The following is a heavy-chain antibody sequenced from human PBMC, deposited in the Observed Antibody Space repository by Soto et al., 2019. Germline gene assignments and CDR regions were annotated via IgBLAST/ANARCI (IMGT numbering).Heavy chain of an antibody. CDR1: GFTFSSYA. Sequence: EVQLLECGGGLVQPGGSLRLSCAASGFTFSSYAMNWVRQAPGKGLEWVSVISGSGGSTYYADSVKGRFTISRDNSKNTLYLQMNSLRAEDTAVYYCARRGPGTDFDDWGQGTLVTVSS. J-gene: IGHJ4*02. CDR2: ISGSGGST. CDR3: ARRGPGTDFDD. V-gene: IGHV3-23*01. D-gene: IGHD6-13*01.